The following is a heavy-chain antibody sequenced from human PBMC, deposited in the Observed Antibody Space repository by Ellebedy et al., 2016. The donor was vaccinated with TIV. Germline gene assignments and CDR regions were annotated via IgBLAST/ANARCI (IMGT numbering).Heavy chain of an antibody. D-gene: IGHD6-19*01. CDR2: ISGYGARSGAGT. CDR3: AKWGAGTHYFDY. CDR1: GFTFGNYA. J-gene: IGHJ4*02. Sequence: PGGSLRLSCAASGFTFGNYAMTWVRQAQGKGLDWVSTISGYGARSGAGTYYAGSVKGRFTISRDNSKNTLYLQMDSLRAEDTAVYYCAKWGAGTHYFDYWGQGTLVTVSS. V-gene: IGHV3-23*01.